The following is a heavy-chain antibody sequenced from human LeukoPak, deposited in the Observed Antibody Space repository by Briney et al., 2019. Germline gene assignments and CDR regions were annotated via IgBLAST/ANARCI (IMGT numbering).Heavy chain of an antibody. D-gene: IGHD6-19*01. Sequence: GGSLRLSCAASGFTFSDYYMSWIRQAPGKGLEWVSYISSSGSTIYYADSVKGRFTISRDNAKNSLYLQMNSLRAEDTAVYYCARGDLSGSSPLGSDAFDIWGQGTMVTVSS. J-gene: IGHJ3*02. CDR2: ISSSGSTI. V-gene: IGHV3-11*01. CDR1: GFTFSDYY. CDR3: ARGDLSGSSPLGSDAFDI.